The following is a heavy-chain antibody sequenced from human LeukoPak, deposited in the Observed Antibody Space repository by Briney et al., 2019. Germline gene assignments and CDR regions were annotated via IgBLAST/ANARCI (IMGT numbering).Heavy chain of an antibody. CDR3: ARLAAAGTYYYYYYVDV. Sequence: SSVKVSCKASGYTFTGYYMHWVRQAPGQGLEWMGRINPNSGGTNYAQKFQGRVTMTRDTSISTAYMELSRLRSDDTAVYYCARLAAAGTYYYYYYVDVWGKGTTVTVSS. V-gene: IGHV1-2*06. J-gene: IGHJ6*03. CDR1: GYTFTGYY. CDR2: INPNSGGT. D-gene: IGHD6-13*01.